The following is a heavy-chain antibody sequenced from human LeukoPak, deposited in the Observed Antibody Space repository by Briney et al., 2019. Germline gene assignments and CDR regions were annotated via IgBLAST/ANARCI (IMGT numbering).Heavy chain of an antibody. J-gene: IGHJ4*02. V-gene: IGHV3-30*03. CDR1: GFTFSSYG. CDR3: ARDSNGPAF. Sequence: GRSLRLSCAASGFTFSSYGMHWVRQAPGKGLEWVAVISYDGSNKYYADSVKGRFTISRDYSKSTLYLQMNSLRADDTAVYYCARDSNGPAFWGQGTLVTVSS. CDR2: ISYDGSNK. D-gene: IGHD6-19*01.